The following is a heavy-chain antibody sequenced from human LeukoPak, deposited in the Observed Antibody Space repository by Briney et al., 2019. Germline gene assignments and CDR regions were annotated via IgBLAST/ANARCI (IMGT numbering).Heavy chain of an antibody. CDR3: VKDLGRYRNNCFDY. CDR2: ISGSGGGT. CDR1: GFTFSSYA. V-gene: IGHV3-23*01. D-gene: IGHD1-26*01. Sequence: PGGSLRLSCAASGFTFSSYAMSWVRQAPEKGLEWVSTISGSGGGTYYADSVKGRFTISRDDSRNTLYLQMNSLRAEHTAVYYCVKDLGRYRNNCFDYWGQGTLVTVSS. J-gene: IGHJ4*02.